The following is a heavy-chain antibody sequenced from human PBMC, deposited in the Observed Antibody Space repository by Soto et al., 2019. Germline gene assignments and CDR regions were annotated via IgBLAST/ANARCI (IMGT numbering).Heavy chain of an antibody. J-gene: IGHJ2*01. CDR3: AKPLRQITIYGWYFDL. CDR1: GFTSSSYG. CDR2: ISYDGTNK. D-gene: IGHD3-9*01. V-gene: IGHV3-30*18. Sequence: QVQLVESGGGVVQPGRSLRLSCAASGFTSSSYGMHWVRQAPGKGLEWVAVISYDGTNKYYADSVKGRFTISRDNSKNTLYLQMNSLRAEDTAFYYCAKPLRQITIYGWYFDLWGRGTLVTVSS.